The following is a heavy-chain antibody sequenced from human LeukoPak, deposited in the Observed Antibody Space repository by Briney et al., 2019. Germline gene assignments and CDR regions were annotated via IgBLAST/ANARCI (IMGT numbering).Heavy chain of an antibody. CDR1: GGSISSYY. J-gene: IGHJ6*02. Sequence: SETLSLTCTVSGGSISSYYWSWIRQPPGKGLEWIGYIYYSGSTNYNPSLKSRVTISVDTSKNQFSLKLSSVTAADTAVYYCARGIVVVPAAMFYYYYYGMDVWGQGTTVTVSS. CDR3: ARGIVVVPAAMFYYYYYGMDV. D-gene: IGHD2-2*01. CDR2: IYYSGST. V-gene: IGHV4-59*12.